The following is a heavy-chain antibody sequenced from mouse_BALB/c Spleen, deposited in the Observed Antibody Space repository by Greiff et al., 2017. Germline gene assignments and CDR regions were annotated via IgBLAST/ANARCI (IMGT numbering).Heavy chain of an antibody. D-gene: IGHD2-4*01. CDR2: ISYSGST. CDR1: GYSITSDYA. CDR3: ARGYYDYDWFAY. V-gene: IGHV3-2*02. Sequence: EVKVEESGPGLVKPSQSLSLTCTVTGYSITSDYAWNWIRQFPGNKLEWMGYISYSGSTSYNPSLKSRISITRDTSKNQFFLQLNSVTTEDTATYYCARGYYDYDWFAYWGQGTLVTVSA. J-gene: IGHJ3*01.